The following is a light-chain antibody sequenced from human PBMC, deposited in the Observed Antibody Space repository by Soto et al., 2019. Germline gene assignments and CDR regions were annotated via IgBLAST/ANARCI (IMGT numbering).Light chain of an antibody. Sequence: QSVLTQPPSVSAAPGQKVTISCSGSSSNIGNNYVSWYQQLPGTAPKLLIYDNDKRPSGIPDRFSGSKSGTSATLDITGLQTGDEGDYFCGTWDSSLSVVLFGGGTKLTVL. CDR2: DND. CDR3: GTWDSSLSVVL. J-gene: IGLJ2*01. CDR1: SSNIGNNY. V-gene: IGLV1-51*01.